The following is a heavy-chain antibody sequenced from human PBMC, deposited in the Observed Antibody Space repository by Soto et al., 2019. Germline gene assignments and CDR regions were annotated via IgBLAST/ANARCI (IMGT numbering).Heavy chain of an antibody. J-gene: IGHJ4*02. Sequence: PGGSLRLSCAASGFTVSSNYMSWFRQAPGKGLEWVSVIYSGGSTYYADSVKGRFTISRDNSKNKPYLQMNTLRAEDTAVYYCAKTIVVVVAATQFDYWGQGTLVTVSS. D-gene: IGHD2-15*01. CDR1: GFTVSSNY. CDR3: AKTIVVVVAATQFDY. V-gene: IGHV3-66*01. CDR2: IYSGGST.